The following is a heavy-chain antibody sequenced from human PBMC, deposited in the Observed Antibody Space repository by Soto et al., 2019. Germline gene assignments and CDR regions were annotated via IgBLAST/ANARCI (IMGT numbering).Heavy chain of an antibody. CDR3: ARGSSSWYYYYYYMDV. D-gene: IGHD6-13*01. CDR1: GFTFSSYW. Sequence: GRSLRLSCAASGFTFSSYWMHWVRQAPGKGLVWVSRINSDGSSTSYADSVKGRFTISRDNAKNTLYLQMNSLRAEDTAVYYCARGSSSWYYYYYYMDVWGKGTTVTVSS. V-gene: IGHV3-74*01. CDR2: INSDGSST. J-gene: IGHJ6*03.